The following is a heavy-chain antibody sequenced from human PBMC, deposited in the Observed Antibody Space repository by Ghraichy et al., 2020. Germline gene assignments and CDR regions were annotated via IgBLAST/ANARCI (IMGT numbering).Heavy chain of an antibody. V-gene: IGHV3-23*01. CDR2: ISGSGGST. D-gene: IGHD2-21*02. J-gene: IGHJ3*02. Sequence: GESLNISCAASGFTFSSYAMSWVRQAPGKGLEWVSAISGSGGSTYYADSVKGRFTISRDNSKNTLYLQMNSLRAEDTAVYYCAKGRSFCGGDCRDAFDIWGHGTMVTVSS. CDR3: AKGRSFCGGDCRDAFDI. CDR1: GFTFSSYA.